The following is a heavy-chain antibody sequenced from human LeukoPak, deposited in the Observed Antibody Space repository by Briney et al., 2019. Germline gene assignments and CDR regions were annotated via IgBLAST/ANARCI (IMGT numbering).Heavy chain of an antibody. CDR3: ASQGYDILTGYYGFDY. CDR2: IYYSGST. CDR1: GGSISSYY. D-gene: IGHD3-9*01. Sequence: PSETLSLTCTVSGGSISSYYWSWIRQPPGKGLEWIGYIYYSGSTNYNPSLKSRVTISVDTSKNQFSLKLSSVTAADTAVYYCASQGYDILTGYYGFDYWGQGTLVTVSS. J-gene: IGHJ4*02. V-gene: IGHV4-59*01.